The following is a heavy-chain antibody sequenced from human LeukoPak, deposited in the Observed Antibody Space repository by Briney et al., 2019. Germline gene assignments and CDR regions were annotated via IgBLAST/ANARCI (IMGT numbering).Heavy chain of an antibody. V-gene: IGHV3-30*04. Sequence: GGALRLSGAGSGFTFSSYGMGWVRQAPGKGLEWVAVISYDGSNKYYADSVKGRFTISRDNSKNTLYLQMNSLRAEDTAVYYCARGPLYLIAVAGLDYWGQGTLVTVSS. CDR3: ARGPLYLIAVAGLDY. CDR1: GFTFSSYG. J-gene: IGHJ4*02. CDR2: ISYDGSNK. D-gene: IGHD6-19*01.